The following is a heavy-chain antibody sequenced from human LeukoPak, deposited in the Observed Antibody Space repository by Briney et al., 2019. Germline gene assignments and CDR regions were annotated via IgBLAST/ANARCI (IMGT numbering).Heavy chain of an antibody. Sequence: ASVKVSCKASGYTFTSYDIYWIRQGKGPGHEWMGWMNPNSGNTGYAQKFQGRVTMTRNTSISAAYMELSSLRSEDTAVYYCARGHGLLWFGESQFDYWGQGTLVTVSS. V-gene: IGHV1-8*01. CDR1: GYTFTSYD. CDR2: MNPNSGNT. CDR3: ARGHGLLWFGESQFDY. J-gene: IGHJ4*02. D-gene: IGHD3-10*01.